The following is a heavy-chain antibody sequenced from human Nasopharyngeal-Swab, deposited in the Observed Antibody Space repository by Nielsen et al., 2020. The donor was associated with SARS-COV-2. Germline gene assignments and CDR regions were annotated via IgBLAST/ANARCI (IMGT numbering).Heavy chain of an antibody. CDR2: ISSSSSTI. V-gene: IGHV3-48*01. J-gene: IGHJ4*02. CDR3: ARDMRGAFDY. CDR1: GFTFSSYS. Sequence: GESLKISCAASGFTFSSYSMNWVRQAPGKGLEWVSYISSSSSTIYYADSVKGRFTISRDNAKNSLYLQMNSLRAEDTAVYYCARDMRGAFDYWGQGTLVTVSS. D-gene: IGHD2-2*01.